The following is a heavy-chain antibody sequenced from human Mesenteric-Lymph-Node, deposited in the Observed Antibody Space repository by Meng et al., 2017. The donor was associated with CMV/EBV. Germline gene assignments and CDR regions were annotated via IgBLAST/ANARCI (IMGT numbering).Heavy chain of an antibody. D-gene: IGHD4-17*01. CDR2: INHSGST. CDR1: GGSFSGYY. V-gene: IGHV4-34*01. CDR3: ARGNYGDYYFDY. Sequence: SETLSLTCAVYGGSFSGYYWSWIRQPPGKGLEWIGEINHSGSTNYNPSLKSRVTISVDTSKNQFSLKLSCVTAADTAVYYCARGNYGDYYFDYWGQGTLVTVSS. J-gene: IGHJ4*02.